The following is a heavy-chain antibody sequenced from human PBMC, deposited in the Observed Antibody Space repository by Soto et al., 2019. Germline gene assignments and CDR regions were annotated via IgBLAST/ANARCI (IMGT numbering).Heavy chain of an antibody. J-gene: IGHJ6*02. V-gene: IGHV3-13*01. CDR2: IGSGGDT. Sequence: EVQLVESGGGLVQPGGSLRLSCAASGFTLSSYDIHWVRQATGEGLAWVSGIGSGGDTHYADSVKGRFIISREDGKKSLYLQMSNLRVGDTAVYYCTRKTPPTGMEVWGQGATVTVSS. CDR1: GFTLSSYD. CDR3: TRKTPPTGMEV. D-gene: IGHD3-9*01.